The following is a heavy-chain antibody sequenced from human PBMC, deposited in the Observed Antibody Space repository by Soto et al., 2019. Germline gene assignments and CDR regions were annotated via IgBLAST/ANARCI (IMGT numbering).Heavy chain of an antibody. V-gene: IGHV4-59*01. D-gene: IGHD1-7*01. CDR2: IYYSGST. J-gene: IGHJ4*02. CDR3: ARSLSRYNWNYCFDY. CDR1: GGSISSYY. Sequence: SQTLSLTCTVSGGSISSYYRSWIRQPPGKGLEWIGYIYYSGSTNYNPSLKSRVTISVDTSKNQFSLKLSSVTAADTAVYYCARSLSRYNWNYCFDYWDQGSLVTSPQ.